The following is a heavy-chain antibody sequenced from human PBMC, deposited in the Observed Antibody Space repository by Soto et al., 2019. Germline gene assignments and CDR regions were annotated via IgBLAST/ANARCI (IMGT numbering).Heavy chain of an antibody. V-gene: IGHV3-23*01. Sequence: PGGSLRLSSAASGFTFSSYAVSWVRQAPGKGLEWISAISGSGGSTYYADSVKGRFTISRDNSKNTLYLQMNSLRAEDTAVYYCAKALAVAREKAGYYFDYWGQGTLVTV. J-gene: IGHJ4*02. CDR3: AKALAVAREKAGYYFDY. CDR2: ISGSGGST. CDR1: GFTFSSYA. D-gene: IGHD6-19*01.